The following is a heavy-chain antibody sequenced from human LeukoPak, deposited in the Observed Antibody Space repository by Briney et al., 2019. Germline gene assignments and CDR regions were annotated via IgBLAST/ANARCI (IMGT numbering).Heavy chain of an antibody. J-gene: IGHJ6*02. CDR1: GGSFSGYY. CDR2: INHSGST. V-gene: IGHV4-34*01. D-gene: IGHD2-2*01. CDR3: ARMPYCSSASCYSYDMDV. Sequence: PSETLSLTCAVYGGSFSGYYWSWIRQPPGKGLEWIGEINHSGSTNYNPSLKSRVTISVDTSKNQFSLKLSSVTAADTAVYYCARMPYCSSASCYSYDMDVWGQGTTVTVSS.